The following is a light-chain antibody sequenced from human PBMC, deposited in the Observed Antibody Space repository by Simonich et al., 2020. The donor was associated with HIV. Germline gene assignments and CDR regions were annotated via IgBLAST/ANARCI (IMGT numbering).Light chain of an antibody. CDR1: KSLLHSNGYND. V-gene: IGKV2-28*01. CDR3: MQALQTPYT. J-gene: IGKJ2*01. CDR2: LGS. Sequence: DIVMTQSPLSLPVTPGEPASISCRSSKSLLHSNGYNDLDWYLQKPGPSPQLLIYLGSNRASGVPDRFSGSGSGTDFTLKISRVEAEDVGVYYCMQALQTPYTFGQGTKLEIK.